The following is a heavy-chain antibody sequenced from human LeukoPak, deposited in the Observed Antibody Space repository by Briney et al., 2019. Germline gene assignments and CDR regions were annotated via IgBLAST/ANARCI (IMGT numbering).Heavy chain of an antibody. J-gene: IGHJ4*02. CDR1: GFTFSSYA. CDR2: IRYDGSNK. Sequence: PGGSLRLSCAASGFTFSSYAMHWVRQAPGKGLGWVAFIRYDGSNKYYADSVKGRFTISRDNSKNTLYLQMNSLRAEDTAVYYCARSPQELYYFDYWGQGTLVTVSS. V-gene: IGHV3-30*02. CDR3: ARSPQELYYFDY. D-gene: IGHD6-13*01.